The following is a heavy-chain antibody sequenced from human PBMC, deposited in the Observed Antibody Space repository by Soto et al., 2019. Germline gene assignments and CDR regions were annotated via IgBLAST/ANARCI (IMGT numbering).Heavy chain of an antibody. CDR3: ARVWTFHWYFDL. Sequence: PSETLSLTCTVSGGSISSYYWSWIRQPPGKGLEWIGYIYYSGSTNYNPSLKSRVTISVDTSKNQFSLKLSSVTAADTAVYYCARVWTFHWYFDLWGRGTLVTVSS. CDR1: GGSISSYY. CDR2: IYYSGST. J-gene: IGHJ2*01. V-gene: IGHV4-59*08. D-gene: IGHD1-1*01.